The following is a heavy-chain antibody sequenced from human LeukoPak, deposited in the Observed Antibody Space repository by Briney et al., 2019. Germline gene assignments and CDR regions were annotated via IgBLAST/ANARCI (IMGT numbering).Heavy chain of an antibody. D-gene: IGHD3-22*01. CDR3: ARGFDSSDYYDSSGYYYDY. CDR1: GGSISSYY. V-gene: IGHV4-59*01. CDR2: IYYSGST. Sequence: PSETLSLTCTVSGGSISSYYWSWIRQPPGEGLEWIGYIYYSGSTNYNPSLKSRVTISVDTSKNQFSLKLSSVTAADTAVYYCARGFDSSDYYDSSGYYYDYWGQGTLVTVSS. J-gene: IGHJ4*02.